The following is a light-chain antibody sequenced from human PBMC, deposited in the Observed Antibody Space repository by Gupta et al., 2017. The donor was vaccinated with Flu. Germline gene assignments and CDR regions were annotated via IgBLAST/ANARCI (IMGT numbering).Light chain of an antibody. V-gene: IGKV3-11*01. Sequence: EIVLTQSPATLSLSPGERATLSCRASQSIGDYLAWYQQKPGQAPRLLIYHASNRATGIPARFSGSGAGTDFNPTISSGEPDDFAVYYCQQRGSGPPRITFGHGTKVDVK. CDR2: HAS. CDR1: QSIGDY. CDR3: QQRGSGPPRIT. J-gene: IGKJ3*01.